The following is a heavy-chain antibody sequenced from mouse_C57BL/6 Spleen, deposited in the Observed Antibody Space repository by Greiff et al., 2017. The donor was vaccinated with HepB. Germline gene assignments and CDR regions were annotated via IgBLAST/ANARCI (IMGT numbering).Heavy chain of an antibody. CDR1: GYTFTDYN. D-gene: IGHD2-3*01. CDR3: ATGLDGYYVTHYAMDY. CDR2: INPNNGGT. V-gene: IGHV1-18*01. J-gene: IGHJ4*01. Sequence: EVQLQQSGPELVKPGASVKIPCKASGYTFTDYNMDWVKQSHGKSLEWIGDINPNNGGTIYNQKFKGKATLTVDKSSSTAYMELRSLTSEDTAVYYCATGLDGYYVTHYAMDYWGQGTSVTVSS.